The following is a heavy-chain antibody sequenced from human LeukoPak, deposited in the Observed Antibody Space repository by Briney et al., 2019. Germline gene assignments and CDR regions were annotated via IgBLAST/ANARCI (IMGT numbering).Heavy chain of an antibody. V-gene: IGHV4-34*01. Sequence: SETLSLTCAVYGGSFSGYYWSWIRQPPGKGLEWIGEINHSGSTNYDPSLKSRVTISVDTSKNQFSLKLSSVTAADTAVYYCARGDYHDSSGYGYWGQGTLVTVSS. J-gene: IGHJ4*02. CDR1: GGSFSGYY. CDR3: ARGDYHDSSGYGY. D-gene: IGHD3-22*01. CDR2: INHSGST.